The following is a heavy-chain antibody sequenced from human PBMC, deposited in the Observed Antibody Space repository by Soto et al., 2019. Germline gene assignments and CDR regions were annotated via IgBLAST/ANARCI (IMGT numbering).Heavy chain of an antibody. J-gene: IGHJ6*02. CDR2: ISYDGSNK. CDR3: ARDDYGDYQSAGWYYYYGMDV. Sequence: PGGSLRLSCAASGFTFSSYAMHWVRQAPGKGLEWVAVISYDGSNKYYADSVKGRFTISRDNSKNTLYLQMNSLRAEDTAVYYCARDDYGDYQSAGWYYYYGMDVWGQGTTVTVSS. CDR1: GFTFSSYA. V-gene: IGHV3-30-3*01. D-gene: IGHD4-17*01.